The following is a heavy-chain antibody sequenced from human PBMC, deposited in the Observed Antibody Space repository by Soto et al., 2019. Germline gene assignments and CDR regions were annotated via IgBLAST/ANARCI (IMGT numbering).Heavy chain of an antibody. J-gene: IGHJ5*02. D-gene: IGHD3-16*02. V-gene: IGHV4-34*01. CDR3: ARGPYDYVWGSYRSNWFDP. CDR2: INQSGST. CDR1: GGSFSGYY. Sequence: SETLSLTCAVYGGSFSGYYWSWVRQPPGKGLEWIGEINQSGSTNYNPSLKSRVTISADTSKNQFSLKLSSVTAADTGVYYCARGPYDYVWGSYRSNWFDPWGQGTLVTVSS.